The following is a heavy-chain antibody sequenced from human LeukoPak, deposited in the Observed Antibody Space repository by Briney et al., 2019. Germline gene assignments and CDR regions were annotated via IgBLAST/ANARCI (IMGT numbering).Heavy chain of an antibody. V-gene: IGHV1-58*02. CDR3: AGFDYYDSSGYVDY. CDR1: GFTFTSSA. CDR2: IVVGSGNT. D-gene: IGHD3-22*01. J-gene: IGHJ4*02. Sequence: AASVKVSCTASGFTFTSSAMQWVRQARGQRLEWIGWIVVGSGNTNYAQKFQERVTITRDMSTSTAYMELSSLRSEDTAVYYCAGFDYYDSSGYVDYWGQGTLVTVSS.